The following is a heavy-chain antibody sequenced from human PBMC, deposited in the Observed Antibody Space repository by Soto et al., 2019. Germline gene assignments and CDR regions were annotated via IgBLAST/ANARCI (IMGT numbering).Heavy chain of an antibody. Sequence: QVQLQESGPGLVKPSETLSLTCTVSGGSISSYYWSWIRQPPGKGLQWIGDIYYSATTNYNPSLKSRFTISADTSKNHFSLKLNSVTAADTAVYYCARDKSNDYITDAFDVWGQGTMVTVSS. CDR1: GGSISSYY. CDR2: IYYSATT. J-gene: IGHJ3*01. D-gene: IGHD3-16*01. CDR3: ARDKSNDYITDAFDV. V-gene: IGHV4-59*01.